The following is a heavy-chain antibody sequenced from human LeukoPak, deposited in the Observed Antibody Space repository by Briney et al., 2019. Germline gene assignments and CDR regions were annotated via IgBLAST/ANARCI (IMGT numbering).Heavy chain of an antibody. CDR1: GFTFSSYA. V-gene: IGHV3-64*04. J-gene: IGHJ6*02. CDR2: ISSNGGST. D-gene: IGHD3-16*01. Sequence: GGSLRLSCSASGFTFSSYAMHWVRQAPGKGLEYVSAISSNGGSTYYADSVKGRFTISRDNAKNSLYLQMNSLRAEDTAVYYCARPGAGGTSYNYYYYGMDVWGQGTAVTVSS. CDR3: ARPGAGGTSYNYYYYGMDV.